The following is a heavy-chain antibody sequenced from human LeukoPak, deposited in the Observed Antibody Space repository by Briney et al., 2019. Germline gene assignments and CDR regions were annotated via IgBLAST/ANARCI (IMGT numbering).Heavy chain of an antibody. CDR3: ARGRQTPTYNWFDP. CDR2: INHSGST. J-gene: IGHJ5*02. Sequence: SETLSLTCAVYGGSLSGYYWSWIRQPPGKGLEWIGEINHSGSTNYNPSLKSRVTISVDTSKNQFSLKLSSVTAADTAVYYCARGRQTPTYNWFDPWGQGTLVTVSS. V-gene: IGHV4-34*01. CDR1: GGSLSGYY.